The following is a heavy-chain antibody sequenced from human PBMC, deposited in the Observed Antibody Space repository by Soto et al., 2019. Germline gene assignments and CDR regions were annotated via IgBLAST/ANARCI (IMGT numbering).Heavy chain of an antibody. CDR2: LNGGGSNT. CDR3: AKDKDRVYTRSHFDY. CDR1: GFIFSSYA. J-gene: IGHJ4*02. V-gene: IGHV3-23*01. D-gene: IGHD3-16*01. Sequence: EGQLLQSGGGLVQPGGSLRLSCTGSGFIFSSYAMSWVRQAPGKGLEWISGLNGGGSNTLYADSVKGRFTISRDNFKNTLYLQMNSLGAEDKAVYYFAKDKDRVYTRSHFDYWGQGNLVTVS.